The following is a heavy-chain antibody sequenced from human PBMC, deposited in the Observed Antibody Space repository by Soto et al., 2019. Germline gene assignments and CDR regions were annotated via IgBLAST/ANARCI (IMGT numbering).Heavy chain of an antibody. D-gene: IGHD5-12*01. CDR2: ISSSSSTI. CDR1: GFTFSSYS. V-gene: IGHV3-48*01. Sequence: EVQLVGSGGGLVQPGGSLRLSCAASGFTFSSYSMNWVRQAPGKGLEWVSYISSSSSTIYYADSVKGRFTISRDNAKNSLYLQMNSLRAEDTAVYYCARDFVATIRRWANWFDPWGQGTLVTVSS. CDR3: ARDFVATIRRWANWFDP. J-gene: IGHJ5*02.